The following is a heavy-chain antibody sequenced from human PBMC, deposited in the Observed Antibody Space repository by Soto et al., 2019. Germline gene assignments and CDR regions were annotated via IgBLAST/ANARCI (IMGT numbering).Heavy chain of an antibody. CDR3: ARRSLLLGYCSSTSCYTLFDY. CDR2: IYPGDSDT. Sequence: XESLKISCKGSGYSFTSYWIGWVRQMPGKGLEWMGIIYPGDSDTRYSPSFQGQVTISADKSISTAYLQWSSLKASDTAMYYCARRSLLLGYCSSTSCYTLFDYWGQGTLVTVSS. D-gene: IGHD2-2*02. V-gene: IGHV5-51*01. J-gene: IGHJ4*02. CDR1: GYSFTSYW.